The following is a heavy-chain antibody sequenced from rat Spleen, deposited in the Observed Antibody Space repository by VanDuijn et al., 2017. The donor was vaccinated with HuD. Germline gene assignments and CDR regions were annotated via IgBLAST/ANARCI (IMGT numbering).Heavy chain of an antibody. CDR2: MKYDGDT. CDR3: ARGSYCFAY. V-gene: IGHV2S30*01. J-gene: IGHJ3*01. CDR1: GFSLMDYS. Sequence: QVQLKESGPGLVQPSQTLSLTCTVSGFSLMDYSVHWVRQPPGKGLEWMGRMKYDGDTYYNSALKSRLSISRDTSKSQVFLKMSSLKTEDTATYYCARGSYCFAYWGQGTLVTVSS.